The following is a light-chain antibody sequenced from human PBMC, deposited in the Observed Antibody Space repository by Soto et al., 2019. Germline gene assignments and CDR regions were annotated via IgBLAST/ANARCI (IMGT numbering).Light chain of an antibody. CDR1: QSITNW. CDR3: QQYKSYWT. J-gene: IGKJ1*01. V-gene: IGKV1-5*03. CDR2: EAS. Sequence: DIQMTQSPATLSASVGDSDTITCRASQSITNWLAWYQLKPGKAPKLLIHEASNLHSGVSSRFTGSRSGTDFTLTITSLQPEDFATYYCQQYKSYWTFGQGTRVDLK.